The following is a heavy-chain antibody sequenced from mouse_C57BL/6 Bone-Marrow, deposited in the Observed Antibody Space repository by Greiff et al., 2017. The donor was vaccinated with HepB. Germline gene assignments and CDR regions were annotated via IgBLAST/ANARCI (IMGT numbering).Heavy chain of an antibody. V-gene: IGHV5-16*01. D-gene: IGHD4-1*01. CDR2: INYDGSST. CDR1: GFTFSDYY. J-gene: IGHJ2*01. CDR3: ARGENWDLDY. Sequence: DVKLVESEGGLVQPGSSMKLSCTASGFTFSDYYMAWVRQVPEKGLEWVANINYDGSSTYYLDSLKSRFIISRDNAKNILYLQMSSLKSEDTATYYCARGENWDLDYWGQGTTLTVSS.